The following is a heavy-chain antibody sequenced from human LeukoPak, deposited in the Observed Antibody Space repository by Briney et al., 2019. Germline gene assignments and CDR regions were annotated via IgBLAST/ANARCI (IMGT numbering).Heavy chain of an antibody. Sequence: ASVKVSCKASGYTFTSYYMHWVRQAPGQGLEWMGIINPSGGSTSYAQKFQGRVTMTRDTSTSTVYMELSSLRSEDTAVYYCARGGYDFWSGYYMAGIHYLDYWGQGTLVTVSS. J-gene: IGHJ4*02. CDR3: ARGGYDFWSGYYMAGIHYLDY. CDR1: GYTFTSYY. CDR2: INPSGGST. D-gene: IGHD3-3*01. V-gene: IGHV1-46*01.